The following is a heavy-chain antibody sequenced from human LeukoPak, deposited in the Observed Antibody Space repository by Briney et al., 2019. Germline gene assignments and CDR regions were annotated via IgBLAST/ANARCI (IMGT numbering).Heavy chain of an antibody. CDR2: ISGSGGST. CDR1: GFTFSSYA. J-gene: IGHJ5*02. CDR3: AKNGLRYYYDRSGYFWFDP. Sequence: GGSLRLSCAASGFTFSSYAMSWVRQAPGKGLEWVSAISGSGGSTYYADSVKGRFTISRDNSKNTLYLQMNSLRAEYTAVYYCAKNGLRYYYDRSGYFWFDPWGQGTLVTVSS. V-gene: IGHV3-23*01. D-gene: IGHD3-22*01.